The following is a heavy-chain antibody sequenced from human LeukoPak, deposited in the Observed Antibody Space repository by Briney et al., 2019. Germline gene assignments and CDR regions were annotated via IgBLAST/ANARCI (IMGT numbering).Heavy chain of an antibody. CDR1: GITLRVYW. J-gene: IGHJ4*02. CDR2: IKQDGSEK. CDR3: ARSGSGYFDY. V-gene: IGHV3-7*01. Sequence: GGSLRLSCAASGITLRVYWMSWVRQAPGKGLEWVANIKQDGSEKYYRDSVQGRFTISRDNAKNSLYLQMNSLRAEDTAVYYCARSGSGYFDYWGQGSLVTVSS.